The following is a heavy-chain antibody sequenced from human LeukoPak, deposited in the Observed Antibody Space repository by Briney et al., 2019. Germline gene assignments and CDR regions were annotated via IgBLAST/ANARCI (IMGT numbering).Heavy chain of an antibody. D-gene: IGHD1-14*01. CDR2: MNPNSGNT. Sequence: GASVKVSCKASGYTFTSYDINWVRQATGQGLEWMGWMNPNSGNTGYAQKFQGRVTMTRNTSISTAYMELSSLRSEDTAVYYCARAIRIGRAFDPWGQGTLVTVSS. V-gene: IGHV1-8*01. CDR1: GYTFTSYD. J-gene: IGHJ5*02. CDR3: ARAIRIGRAFDP.